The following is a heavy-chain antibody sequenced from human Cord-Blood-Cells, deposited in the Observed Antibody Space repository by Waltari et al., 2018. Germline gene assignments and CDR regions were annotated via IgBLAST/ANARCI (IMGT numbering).Heavy chain of an antibody. V-gene: IGHV3-23*01. CDR1: GFTFSSYA. CDR2: ISGSGGST. J-gene: IGHJ6*02. D-gene: IGHD1-26*01. CDR3: ANAVGATTDYYYYGMDV. Sequence: EVQLLESGGGLVQPGGSLRLSCAAPGFTFSSYAMSWVRQAPGKGLEWVSAISGSGGSTYYADSVKGRFTISRDNSKNTLYLQMNSLRAEDTAVYYCANAVGATTDYYYYGMDVWGQGTTVTVSS.